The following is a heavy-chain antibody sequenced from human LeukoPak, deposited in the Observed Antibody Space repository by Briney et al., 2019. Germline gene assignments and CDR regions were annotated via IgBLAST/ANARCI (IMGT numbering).Heavy chain of an antibody. J-gene: IGHJ4*02. CDR1: GGSISSSNW. D-gene: IGHD3-10*01. CDR3: ARDKTYYGYGTHFDY. Sequence: SETLSLTCAVSGGSISSSNWWSWVRQPPGKGLEWIGEIYHSGSTNYNPSLKSRVTISLDTSKSQFSLKVRYVTAADTAVYYCARDKTYYGYGTHFDYWGQGTLVTVSS. V-gene: IGHV4-4*02. CDR2: IYHSGST.